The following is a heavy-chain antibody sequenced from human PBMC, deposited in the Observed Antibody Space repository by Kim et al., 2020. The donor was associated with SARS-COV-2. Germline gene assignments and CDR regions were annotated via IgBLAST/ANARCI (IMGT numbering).Heavy chain of an antibody. Sequence: GGSLRLSCAASGFTFSSYWMSWVRQAPGKGLEWVANIKQDGSEKYYVDSVKGRFTISRDNAKNSLYLQMNSLRAEDTAVYYCARVSRVLRYFDWPRGWFDPWGQGTLVTVSS. CDR3: ARVSRVLRYFDWPRGWFDP. D-gene: IGHD3-9*01. CDR1: GFTFSSYW. V-gene: IGHV3-7*01. CDR2: IKQDGSEK. J-gene: IGHJ5*02.